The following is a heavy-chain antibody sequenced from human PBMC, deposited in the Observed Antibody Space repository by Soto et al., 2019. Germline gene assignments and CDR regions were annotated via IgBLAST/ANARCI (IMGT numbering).Heavy chain of an antibody. D-gene: IGHD2-21*02. Sequence: SETLSLTCTVSGGSIRDGGYYWSWIRQRPGQGLEWLGYIYYTGSTYYNPSLKSRLTISVDMSKSQFSLKLTSLTAADTAVYYCVKDPSPQATTVVTPGWFGPWGRGSWSPSPQ. J-gene: IGHJ5*02. CDR3: VKDPSPQATTVVTPGWFGP. V-gene: IGHV4-31*03. CDR1: GGSIRDGGYY. CDR2: IYYTGST.